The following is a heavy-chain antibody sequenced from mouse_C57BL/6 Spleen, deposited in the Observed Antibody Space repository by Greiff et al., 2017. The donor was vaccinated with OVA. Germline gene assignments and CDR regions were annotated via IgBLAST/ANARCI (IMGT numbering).Heavy chain of an antibody. J-gene: IGHJ4*01. CDR1: GYTFTSYW. CDR3: ARPTGTLYYAMDD. D-gene: IGHD4-1*02. V-gene: IGHV1-55*01. CDR2: IYPGSGST. Sequence: VQLQQPGAELVKPGASVKMSCKASGYTFTSYWITWVKQRPGQGLEWIGDIYPGSGSTNYNEKFKSKATLTVETSSSTAYMQLSSLTAEDSAVYYCARPTGTLYYAMDDWGQGTSVTVSS.